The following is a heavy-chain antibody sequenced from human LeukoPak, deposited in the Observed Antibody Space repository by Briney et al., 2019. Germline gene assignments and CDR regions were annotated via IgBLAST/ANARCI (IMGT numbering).Heavy chain of an antibody. D-gene: IGHD6-25*01. CDR3: ARAEQRLEQFDY. CDR2: ISGSGGST. V-gene: IGHV3-23*01. Sequence: GGSLRLSCAASGFTFSSYAMSWVRQAPGKGLEWVSAISGSGGSTYYADSVKGRFTISRDNAKNSLYLQMNSLRAEDTAVYYCARAEQRLEQFDYWGQGTLATVSS. CDR1: GFTFSSYA. J-gene: IGHJ4*02.